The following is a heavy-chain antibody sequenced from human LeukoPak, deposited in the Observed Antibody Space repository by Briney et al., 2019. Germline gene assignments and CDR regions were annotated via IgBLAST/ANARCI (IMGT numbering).Heavy chain of an antibody. J-gene: IGHJ3*02. CDR3: ARAGLRFSGAFDI. CDR1: GLTFSNYA. Sequence: GGSLRLSCAASGLTFSNYAMSWVRQAPGKGLEWVSGINWNGGSTGYADSVKGRFTISRDNAKNSLYLQMNSLRAEDTALYYCARAGLRFSGAFDIWGQGTMVTVSS. CDR2: INWNGGST. D-gene: IGHD3-3*01. V-gene: IGHV3-20*04.